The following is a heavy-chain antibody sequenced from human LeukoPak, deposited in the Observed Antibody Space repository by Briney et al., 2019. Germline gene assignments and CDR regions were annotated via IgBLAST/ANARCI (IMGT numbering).Heavy chain of an antibody. Sequence: GGSLRLSCAASGFTFSSYAMHWVRQAPGKGLEYVSAISSNGGSTYYANSVKGRFTISRDNSKNTLYLQMGSLRAEDMAVYYCARVAAAGSSDCWGQGTLVTVSS. CDR1: GFTFSSYA. D-gene: IGHD6-13*01. CDR2: ISSNGGST. CDR3: ARVAAAGSSDC. V-gene: IGHV3-64*01. J-gene: IGHJ4*02.